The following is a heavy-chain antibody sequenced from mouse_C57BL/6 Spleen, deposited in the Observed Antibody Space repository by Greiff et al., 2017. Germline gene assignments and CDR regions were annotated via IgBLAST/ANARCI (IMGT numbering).Heavy chain of an antibody. D-gene: IGHD2-5*01. J-gene: IGHJ4*01. V-gene: IGHV1-81*01. CDR3: ERSYSKGDAMDY. Sequence: VQLQQSGAELARPGASVKLSCKASGYTFTSYGISWAKQRTGQGLEWIGEIYPRSGNTYYNEKFKGKATLTADKSSSTAYMELRSLTSEDSAVYFCERSYSKGDAMDYWGQGTSGTVSS. CDR1: GYTFTSYG. CDR2: IYPRSGNT.